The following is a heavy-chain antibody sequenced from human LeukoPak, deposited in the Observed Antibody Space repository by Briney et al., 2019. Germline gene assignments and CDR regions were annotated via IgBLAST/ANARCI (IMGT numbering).Heavy chain of an antibody. CDR1: GFTFDNYA. V-gene: IGHV3-23*01. CDR3: AKNIRTEGNYYYYMDV. D-gene: IGHD2/OR15-2a*01. CDR2: ISGSAFTT. J-gene: IGHJ6*03. Sequence: GGSLRLSCAASGFTFDNYAMSWVHQAPGKGLEWVSAISGSAFTTFYADSVKGRFTISRDNSKNTLYLQMSSLRAEDTAVYYCAKNIRTEGNYYYYMDVWGTGTTVTVSS.